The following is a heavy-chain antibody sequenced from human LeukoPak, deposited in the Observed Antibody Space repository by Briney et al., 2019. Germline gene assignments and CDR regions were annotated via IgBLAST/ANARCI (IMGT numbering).Heavy chain of an antibody. CDR1: GFTISNYA. J-gene: IGHJ3*02. Sequence: GGSLRLSCAASGFTISNYAMSWIRQAPGKGLEWLSHISSSGSTIYYADSVKGRFTISRDNAKKSQYMQMNSLRAEDTAVYYCARPRYCSSNSCYEDAFDIWGHGTMVTVSS. CDR3: ARPRYCSSNSCYEDAFDI. CDR2: ISSSGSTI. D-gene: IGHD2-2*01. V-gene: IGHV3-11*04.